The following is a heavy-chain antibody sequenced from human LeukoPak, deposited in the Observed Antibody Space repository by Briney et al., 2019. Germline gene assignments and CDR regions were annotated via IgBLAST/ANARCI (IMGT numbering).Heavy chain of an antibody. V-gene: IGHV1-2*02. Sequence: ASVTVSCKASGYTFTGQYLHWVRQSPGQGLEWMGWITPNSGGTNYAQKFQGRVTMTRDTSISTAYMELSRLRSDDTAIYYCATGSGTYSPDYWGQGTLVTVSS. D-gene: IGHD3-10*01. CDR1: GYTFTGQY. J-gene: IGHJ4*02. CDR2: ITPNSGGT. CDR3: ATGSGTYSPDY.